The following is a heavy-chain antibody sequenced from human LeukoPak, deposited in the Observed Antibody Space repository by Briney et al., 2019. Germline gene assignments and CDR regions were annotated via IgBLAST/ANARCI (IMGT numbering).Heavy chain of an antibody. J-gene: IGHJ4*02. V-gene: IGHV3-23*01. Sequence: QPGGSLRLSCAASGFTFSSYAMSWVRQAPGKALEWVSAISGSGGSTYYADSVKGRFTISRDNSQNTLYLQMNSLGPQDTALSYCSKDEGDSGYSGYDSRPSFDYWGQGTLVNVSS. CDR3: SKDEGDSGYSGYDSRPSFDY. CDR1: GFTFSSYA. CDR2: ISGSGGST. D-gene: IGHD5-12*01.